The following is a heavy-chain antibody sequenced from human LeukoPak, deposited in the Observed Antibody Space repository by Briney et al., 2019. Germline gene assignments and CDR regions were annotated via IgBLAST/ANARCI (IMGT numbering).Heavy chain of an antibody. CDR3: ARGGWYEGRAFDI. J-gene: IGHJ3*02. V-gene: IGHV1-18*01. CDR1: GYTFTSYG. Sequence: ASVKVSCKASGYTFTSYGIGWARQAPGQGLEWMGWISAYNGNTNYAQKLQGRVTMTTGTFTSTAYMELRSLRSDDAAVYYCARGGWYEGRAFDIWAKGQWSPSLQ. D-gene: IGHD6-19*01. CDR2: ISAYNGNT.